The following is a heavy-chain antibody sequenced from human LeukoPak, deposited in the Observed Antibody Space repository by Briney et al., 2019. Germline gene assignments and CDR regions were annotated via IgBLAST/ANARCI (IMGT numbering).Heavy chain of an antibody. Sequence: PGGSLRLSCEASGFTLSRYWMHWVRQAPGKGLVWVSRINSDGSSKRYADSVKGRFTIPRDSAKNTLYLQMNSLRAEDTAVYYCVAYGGNSGSFWGQGTLVTVSS. CDR2: INSDGSSK. V-gene: IGHV3-74*01. D-gene: IGHD4-23*01. J-gene: IGHJ4*02. CDR1: GFTLSRYW. CDR3: VAYGGNSGSF.